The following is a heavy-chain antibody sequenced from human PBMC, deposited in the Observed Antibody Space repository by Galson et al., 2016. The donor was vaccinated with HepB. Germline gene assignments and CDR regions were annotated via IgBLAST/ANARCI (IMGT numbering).Heavy chain of an antibody. CDR3: ARVGGSYRDFDY. D-gene: IGHD3-16*02. Sequence: SVKVSCKASGYTFTGYYMHLVRQAPGQGLEWMGWINPNTGGTNYAQKFQGRMSMTRDTSIHTAYMELRRLTSDDTAVYFCARVGGSYRDFDYWGQGSLVTVSS. J-gene: IGHJ4*02. CDR1: GYTFTGYY. CDR2: INPNTGGT. V-gene: IGHV1-2*02.